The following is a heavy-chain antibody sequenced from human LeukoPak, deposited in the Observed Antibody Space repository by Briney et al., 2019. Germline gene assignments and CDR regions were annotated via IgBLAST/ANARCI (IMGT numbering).Heavy chain of an antibody. V-gene: IGHV4-30-4*01. J-gene: IGHJ4*02. CDR1: GGSISSGDYY. CDR3: ARHTTFSAPSYYFDY. CDR2: IYYSGST. Sequence: SETLSLTCTVSGGSISSGDYYWSWIRQPPGKGLEWIVYIYYSGSTYYNPSLKSRVNISVDTSKNQFSLKLSSVTAADTAVYYCARHTTFSAPSYYFDYWGQGTLVTVSS. D-gene: IGHD3-16*01.